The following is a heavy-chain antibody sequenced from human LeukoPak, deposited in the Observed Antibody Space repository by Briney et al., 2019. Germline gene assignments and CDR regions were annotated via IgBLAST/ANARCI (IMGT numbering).Heavy chain of an antibody. CDR2: ISGSGGST. CDR3: AKDLHTSGWYLVDY. J-gene: IGHJ4*02. Sequence: PGGSLRLSCAASGFTFSSYAMSWVRQAPGKGLEWVSAISGSGGSTYYADSVKGRFTISRDNSKNTLYLQLNSLRAEDTAVYYCAKDLHTSGWYLVDYWGQGTLVTVS. V-gene: IGHV3-23*01. D-gene: IGHD6-19*01. CDR1: GFTFSSYA.